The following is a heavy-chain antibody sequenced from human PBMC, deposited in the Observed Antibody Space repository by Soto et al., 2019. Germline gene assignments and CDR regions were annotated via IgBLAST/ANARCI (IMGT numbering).Heavy chain of an antibody. CDR2: ISSSSSYI. Sequence: PGGSLRLSCAASGFTFSSYSMNWVRQAPGKGLEWVSSISSSSSYIYYADSVKGRFTISRDNAKNSLYLQMNSLRAEDTAVYYCAKEKKSEGDWDASDIWGQGTMVTVSS. CDR3: AKEKKSEGDWDASDI. V-gene: IGHV3-21*01. J-gene: IGHJ3*02. CDR1: GFTFSSYS. D-gene: IGHD3-16*01.